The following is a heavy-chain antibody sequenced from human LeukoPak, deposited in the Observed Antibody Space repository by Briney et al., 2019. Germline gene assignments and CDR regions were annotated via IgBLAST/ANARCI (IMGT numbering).Heavy chain of an antibody. J-gene: IGHJ5*02. CDR1: GGSISSYY. Sequence: SETLSLTCTVSGGSISSYYWSWIRQPPGKGLEWIGYIYYSGSTNYNPSLKSRVTISVDTSKNQFSLKLSSVAAADTAVYYCARDAGSGWYFSRFDPWGQGTLVTVSS. V-gene: IGHV4-59*01. CDR3: ARDAGSGWYFSRFDP. D-gene: IGHD6-19*01. CDR2: IYYSGST.